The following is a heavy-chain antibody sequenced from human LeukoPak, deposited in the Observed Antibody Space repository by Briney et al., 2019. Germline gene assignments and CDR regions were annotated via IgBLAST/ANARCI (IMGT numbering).Heavy chain of an antibody. V-gene: IGHV4-30-4*08. D-gene: IGHD4-17*01. Sequence: SEXLXXXCNVXGGSINTANYXWTWIRQPPGKGLEWIGYISYSGTPYYNPSLNSRVTISLDTSKNQFSLILNSVTAADTAMYYCARDRYGDFEDYWGQGTLVTVSS. CDR2: ISYSGTP. J-gene: IGHJ4*02. CDR1: GGSINTANYX. CDR3: ARDRYGDFEDY.